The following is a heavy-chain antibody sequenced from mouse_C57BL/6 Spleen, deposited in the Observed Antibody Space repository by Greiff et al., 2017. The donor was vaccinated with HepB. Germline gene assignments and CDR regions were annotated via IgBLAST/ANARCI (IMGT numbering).Heavy chain of an antibody. CDR2: IYPGSGST. V-gene: IGHV1-55*01. CDR3: ARSDYGVSWFAY. Sequence: QVQLQQPGAELVKPGASVKMSCKASGYTFTSYWITWVKQRPGQGLEWIGDIYPGSGSTNYNEKFKSKATLTVDTSSSTAYMQLSSLTSEDSAVDYCARSDYGVSWFAYWGQGTLVTVSA. CDR1: GYTFTSYW. J-gene: IGHJ3*01. D-gene: IGHD1-2*01.